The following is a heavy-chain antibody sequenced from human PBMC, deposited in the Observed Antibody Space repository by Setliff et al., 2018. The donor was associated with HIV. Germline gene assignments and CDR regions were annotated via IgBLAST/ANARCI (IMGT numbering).Heavy chain of an antibody. CDR2: INPGSGAT. Sequence: ASVKVSCKASGYTFSGDYMHWVRQAPGQGFEWMGWINPGSGATNYAQKFQGRVTMTGDTSISTTYMELTRLTSDDTAVYYCARVTVSGRGLHFWGQGTLVTVSS. CDR1: GYTFSGDY. J-gene: IGHJ4*02. D-gene: IGHD4-4*01. V-gene: IGHV1-2*02. CDR3: ARVTVSGRGLHF.